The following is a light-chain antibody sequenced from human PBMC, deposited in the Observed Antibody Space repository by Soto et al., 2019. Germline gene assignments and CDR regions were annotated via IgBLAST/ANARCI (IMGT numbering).Light chain of an antibody. J-gene: IGLJ3*02. CDR1: SGDVGGYNY. Sequence: QSALTQPPSASGSPGQSVTISCTGTSGDVGGYNYVSWYQQHPGKAPKLMIYEVTQRPSGVPDRFSGSKSGNTASLTVSGLQAEDEADYYCSSYAGSNNLLFGGGTKLTV. CDR3: SSYAGSNNLL. CDR2: EVT. V-gene: IGLV2-8*01.